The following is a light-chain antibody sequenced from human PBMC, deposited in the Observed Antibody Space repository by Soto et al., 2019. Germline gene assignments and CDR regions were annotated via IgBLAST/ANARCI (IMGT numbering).Light chain of an antibody. CDR3: QQYSSAPPT. CDR1: QSVYSNY. Sequence: DIVLTQSPGTLSLSPGERATLSCRASQSVYSNYLAWYQQKPGQAARLLIYGASSRATGIPDRFSGVGSGTDFALNISRLEPEDFAVYYCQQYSSAPPTFGGGTKVDIK. V-gene: IGKV3-20*01. J-gene: IGKJ4*02. CDR2: GAS.